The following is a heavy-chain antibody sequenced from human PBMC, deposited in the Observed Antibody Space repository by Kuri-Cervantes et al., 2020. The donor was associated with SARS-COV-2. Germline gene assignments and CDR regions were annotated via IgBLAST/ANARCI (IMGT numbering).Heavy chain of an antibody. CDR1: GYTFTSYY. J-gene: IGHJ4*02. CDR3: ATEVGDY. CDR2: INPSGGST. D-gene: IGHD1-26*01. Sequence: ASVKVSCKASGYTFTSYYMHWVRQAPGQGLEWMGIINPSGGSTSYAQKFQGRVTLTRNTSISTAYMELNSLTSEDTAVYYCATEVGDYWGQGTLVTVSS. V-gene: IGHV1-46*01.